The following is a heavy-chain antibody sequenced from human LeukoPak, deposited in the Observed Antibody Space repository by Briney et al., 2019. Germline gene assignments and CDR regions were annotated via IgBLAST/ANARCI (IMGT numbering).Heavy chain of an antibody. Sequence: SQTLSLTCAISGDSVSSNSAAWNWLRQSPSRGLEWLGRTYYRSKWYNDYAVSVKSRITINPDTSKNQFSLQLNSVTPEDTAVYYCARGIAMVRGVVYFDYWGQGTLVTVSS. J-gene: IGHJ4*02. D-gene: IGHD3-10*01. CDR2: TYYRSKWYN. V-gene: IGHV6-1*01. CDR1: GDSVSSNSAA. CDR3: ARGIAMVRGVVYFDY.